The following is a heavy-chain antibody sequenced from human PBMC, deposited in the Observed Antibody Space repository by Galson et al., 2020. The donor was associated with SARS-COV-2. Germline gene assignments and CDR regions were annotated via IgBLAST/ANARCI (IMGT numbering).Heavy chain of an antibody. Sequence: GESLKISCAASGFTFSSYGMHWVRQAPGKGLEWVAVIWYDGSNKYYADSVQGRFTISRDNSKNTLYLQMNSLRAEDTAVYYCARDLYDILTGYDLSSYGYGGQGTLVTVSS. J-gene: IGHJ4*02. CDR1: GFTFSSYG. D-gene: IGHD3-9*01. CDR3: ARDLYDILTGYDLSSYGY. CDR2: IWYDGSNK. V-gene: IGHV3-33*01.